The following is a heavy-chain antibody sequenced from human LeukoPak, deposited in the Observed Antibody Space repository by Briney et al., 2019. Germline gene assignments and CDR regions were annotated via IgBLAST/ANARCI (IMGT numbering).Heavy chain of an antibody. CDR3: ATGSLRLGEFSLGY. Sequence: GASVKVSCKVSGYTLTKLSMHWVRQAPGKGLEWMGGFDPEDGETVYAQRFQGRVTMTEDTSTDTAYMELSSLRSEDTAVYYCATGSLRLGEFSLGYWGQGTLVTVSS. J-gene: IGHJ4*02. CDR1: GYTLTKLS. D-gene: IGHD3-16*02. V-gene: IGHV1-24*01. CDR2: FDPEDGET.